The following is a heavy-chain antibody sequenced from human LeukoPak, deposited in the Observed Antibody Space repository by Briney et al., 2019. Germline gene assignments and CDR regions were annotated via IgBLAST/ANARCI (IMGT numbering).Heavy chain of an antibody. CDR3: AVSGVRAYYFDY. Sequence: ASVKVSCKTSGYTFTKYYMHWVRQAPGQGLEWMGWMNPNSGGTNYTQKFQGRVTMTRDTSINTAYMELSSLRSEDTAVYYCAVSGVRAYYFDYWGQGTLVTVSS. CDR2: MNPNSGGT. D-gene: IGHD3-10*01. CDR1: GYTFTKYY. V-gene: IGHV1-2*02. J-gene: IGHJ4*02.